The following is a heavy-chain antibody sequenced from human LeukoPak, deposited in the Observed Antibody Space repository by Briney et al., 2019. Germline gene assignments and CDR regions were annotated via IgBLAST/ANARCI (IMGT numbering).Heavy chain of an antibody. Sequence: GGSLRLSCAASGFAFSDYYMGWIRQAPGKGLEWVSYISSSGSTIYYADSVKGRFTISRDNAKNSLYLQMNSLRAEDTAVYYCARDRDWGSVNNFDYWGQGTLVTVSS. CDR1: GFAFSDYY. CDR2: ISSSGSTI. CDR3: ARDRDWGSVNNFDY. J-gene: IGHJ4*02. V-gene: IGHV3-11*01. D-gene: IGHD7-27*01.